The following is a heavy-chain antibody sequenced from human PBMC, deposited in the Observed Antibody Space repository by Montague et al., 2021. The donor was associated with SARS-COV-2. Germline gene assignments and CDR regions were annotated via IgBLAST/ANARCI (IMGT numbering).Heavy chain of an antibody. D-gene: IGHD6-6*01. CDR2: TYYRSQWYN. Sequence: CAISGDSVSTHSGDWVWMRQSPSRGLEWLGRTYYRSQWYNDYAVSLKTRITITPDTSKNLFSLQLRSVTPDDTAVYYCARMAVAPRPGAYYGMDVWGQGTLVSVSS. V-gene: IGHV6-1*01. J-gene: IGHJ6*02. CDR3: ARMAVAPRPGAYYGMDV. CDR1: GDSVSTHSGD.